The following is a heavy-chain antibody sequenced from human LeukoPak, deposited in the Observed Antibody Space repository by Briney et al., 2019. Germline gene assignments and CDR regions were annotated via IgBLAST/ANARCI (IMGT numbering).Heavy chain of an antibody. CDR3: ARDSPVTHYYGMDV. CDR1: GFTFSSYS. Sequence: GGSLRLSCAASGFTFSSYSMNWVRQAPGKGLEWVSYISSSSTIYYADSVKGRFTISRDNAKNSLYLQMNSLRAEDTAVYYCARDSPVTHYYGMDVWGQGTTVTVSS. V-gene: IGHV3-48*01. D-gene: IGHD4-17*01. J-gene: IGHJ6*02. CDR2: ISSSSTI.